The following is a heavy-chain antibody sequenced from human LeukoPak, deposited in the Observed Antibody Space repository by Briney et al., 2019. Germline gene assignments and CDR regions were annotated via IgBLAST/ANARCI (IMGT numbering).Heavy chain of an antibody. CDR3: ARRYNWNYAPDY. V-gene: IGHV3-20*04. CDR1: GFAFDDYG. D-gene: IGHD1-7*01. J-gene: IGHJ4*02. Sequence: GGSLRLSCAGSGFAFDDYGMNWVRQAPGKGLEWVSGINWNGGSTGYADSVKGRFTISRDNAKNSLYLQMNSLRAEDTALYYCARRYNWNYAPDYWGQGTLVTVSS. CDR2: INWNGGST.